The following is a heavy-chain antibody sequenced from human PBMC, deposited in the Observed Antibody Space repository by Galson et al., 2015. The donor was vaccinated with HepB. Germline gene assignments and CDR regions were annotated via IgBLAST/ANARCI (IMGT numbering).Heavy chain of an antibody. Sequence: TLSLTCTVSGGSISSGGYYCSWLRQHPGEGLECIGYIHYSGSTYYNPSLKSRVTISVDTSKNQFFLMLSSVTAADTAVYYGARSFSSGYYSYFQHWGQGTLVTVSS. D-gene: IGHD3-22*01. CDR2: IHYSGST. V-gene: IGHV4-31*03. CDR1: GGSISSGGYY. CDR3: ARSFSSGYYSYFQH. J-gene: IGHJ1*01.